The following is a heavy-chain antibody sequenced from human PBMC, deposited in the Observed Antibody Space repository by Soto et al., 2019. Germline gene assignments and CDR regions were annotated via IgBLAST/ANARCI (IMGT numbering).Heavy chain of an antibody. D-gene: IGHD2-21*01. CDR2: IYYSGTT. Sequence: QVQLEESGPGLVRPSETVSLTCTVSGGSFSPNYWAWIRQPPGKGMEWVGYIYYSGTTSYNPSLKSRVTLSLETSKSLCSLRLSSVTASDTAVYYCARLGAYYQSLDPWGQGTLVTVSS. CDR1: GGSFSPNY. CDR3: ARLGAYYQSLDP. J-gene: IGHJ5*02. V-gene: IGHV4-59*08.